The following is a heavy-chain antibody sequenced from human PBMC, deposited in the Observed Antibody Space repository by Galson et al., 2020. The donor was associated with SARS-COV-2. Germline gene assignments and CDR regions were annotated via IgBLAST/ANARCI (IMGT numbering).Heavy chain of an antibody. V-gene: IGHV3-23*01. Sequence: GESLKISCAASGFTFNSYAMSWVRQAPGKGLEWVSSISVSGGITDYADSVKGRFTISRDNSKNMLHLQMNSLRVEDTAVYYCADPYDSTGDHGYWGQGTLVTVSS. CDR2: ISVSGGIT. CDR1: GFTFNSYA. D-gene: IGHD3-22*01. J-gene: IGHJ4*02. CDR3: ADPYDSTGDHGY.